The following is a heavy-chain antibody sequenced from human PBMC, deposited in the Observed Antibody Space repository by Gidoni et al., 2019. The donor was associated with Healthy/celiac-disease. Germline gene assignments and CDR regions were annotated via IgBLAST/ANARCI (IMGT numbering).Heavy chain of an antibody. CDR2: ISGSGGST. CDR3: AKDRRYCGGDCSPYYFDY. CDR1: GFTFGRYG. D-gene: IGHD2-21*02. V-gene: IGHV3-23*01. J-gene: IGHJ4*02. Sequence: EVQLLGSGGGLVRPGGCLRLTCAASGFTFGRYGMSWVRSAPGKGREWVSAISGSGGSTYYADSVKGGFTMSRDNSKNTLYLQMSSLRAEDTAVYYCAKDRRYCGGDCSPYYFDYWGQGTLVTVSS.